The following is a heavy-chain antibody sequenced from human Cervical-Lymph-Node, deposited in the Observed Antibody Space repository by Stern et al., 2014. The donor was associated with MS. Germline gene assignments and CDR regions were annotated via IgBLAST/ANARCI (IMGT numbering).Heavy chain of an antibody. CDR3: ALGGFGPYFEY. J-gene: IGHJ4*02. CDR1: GGTFSSSD. CDR2: IIPIIGTG. D-gene: IGHD3-10*01. V-gene: IGHV1-69*01. Sequence: VQLVQSGAEVQKPGSSVKVSCRASGGTFSSSDISWVRQAPGQGLAWMGGIIPIIGTGNYAQKYQGRVTITADESTSTAYIELSSLRSEDTAIYYCALGGFGPYFEYWGQGTLVTVSS.